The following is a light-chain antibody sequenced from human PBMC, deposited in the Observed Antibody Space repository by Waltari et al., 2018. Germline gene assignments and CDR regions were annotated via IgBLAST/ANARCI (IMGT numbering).Light chain of an antibody. CDR3: SSYAGSNNYV. CDR2: DVS. V-gene: IGLV2-8*01. Sequence: QSALTQPPSASGSPGQSVTISCTGTSSDVGGYNWVSWYQQHPGKAPKLMIYDVSKRPSGVPDRFSGSKSGNTASLTVSGLQAEDEADYYCSSYAGSNNYVFGTGTTVTVL. J-gene: IGLJ1*01. CDR1: SSDVGGYNW.